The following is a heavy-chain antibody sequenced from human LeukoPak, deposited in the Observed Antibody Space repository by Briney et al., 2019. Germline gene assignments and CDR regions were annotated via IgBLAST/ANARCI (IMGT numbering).Heavy chain of an antibody. V-gene: IGHV3-7*01. CDR2: IKQDGSET. J-gene: IGHJ4*02. CDR3: ARGGGWDQLLCHY. Sequence: PGGSLRLSRAASGFSLGDYWMNWVRQAPEKGLEWLATIKQDGSETHYVDSVKGRLSISRDNAKNSLYLQINSLRAEDTAVYYCARGGGWDQLLCHYWGQGTLVTVSS. CDR1: GFSLGDYW. D-gene: IGHD2-2*01.